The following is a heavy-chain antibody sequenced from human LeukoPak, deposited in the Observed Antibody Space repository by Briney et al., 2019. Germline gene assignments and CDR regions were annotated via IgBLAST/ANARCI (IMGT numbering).Heavy chain of an antibody. CDR1: GDSVSSNSAT. V-gene: IGHV6-1*01. D-gene: IGHD6-19*01. Sequence: SQTLSLTCAISGDSVSSNSATWIWLRQSPSRGLEWLGRTYYSSKWYNDYGLSVRGRITVNPDTSTNQFSLQLNSVTPEDTAVYYCARAPHGSGCDYWGQGTLVSVSS. CDR3: ARAPHGSGCDY. CDR2: TYYSSKWYN. J-gene: IGHJ4*02.